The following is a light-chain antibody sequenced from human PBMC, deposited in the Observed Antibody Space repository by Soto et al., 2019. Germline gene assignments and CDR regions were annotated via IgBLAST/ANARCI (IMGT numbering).Light chain of an antibody. Sequence: EIVLTQSPATLSLSPGERATLSCRASQSVSSSYLAWYQQTPGQAHRLLIYGATSKPTGLPDRFSGSGSGKDFPLTISRLEHEDFAVYYCKQYGSSSTFGQGTRLEIK. CDR3: KQYGSSST. CDR1: QSVSSSY. J-gene: IGKJ5*01. V-gene: IGKV3-20*01. CDR2: GAT.